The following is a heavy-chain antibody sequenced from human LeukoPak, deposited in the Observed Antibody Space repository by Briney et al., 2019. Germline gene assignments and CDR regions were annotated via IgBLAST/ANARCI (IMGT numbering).Heavy chain of an antibody. CDR3: TKDVSNFIGASDA. Sequence: PGGSLRLSCAASGFAFSSDAMTWVRQTPGKGLEWVSTIDISGDRRNYADSVKGRFTTSRDNSRNALYLQVNSLRVEDTAIYYCTKDVSNFIGASDAWGQGTMVTVSS. CDR2: IDISGDRR. CDR1: GFAFSSDA. D-gene: IGHD2-8*01. V-gene: IGHV3-23*01. J-gene: IGHJ3*01.